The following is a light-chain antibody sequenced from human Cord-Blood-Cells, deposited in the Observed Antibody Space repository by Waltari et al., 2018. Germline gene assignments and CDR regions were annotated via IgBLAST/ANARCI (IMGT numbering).Light chain of an antibody. V-gene: IGLV3-25*02. J-gene: IGLJ2*01. Sequence: YELTQPPSVSVSPGQTARITRSGDALPTHYPFWYQQKPGQAPVLVIYKDSERPSGIPERFSCSSSGTTVTLTISGVQAEDEADYYCQSADSSGTYVVFGGGTKLTVL. CDR1: ALPTHY. CDR2: KDS. CDR3: QSADSSGTYVV.